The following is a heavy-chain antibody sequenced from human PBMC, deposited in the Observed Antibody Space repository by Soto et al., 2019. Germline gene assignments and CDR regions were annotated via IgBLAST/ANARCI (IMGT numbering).Heavy chain of an antibody. Sequence: QLQLQESGPGLVKPSETLSLTCTVSGGSIDSSNYLWGWIRQPPGKGLEWIGNIYYGRATYYNPSLQRRVAMSADTSKNQFALEVRSVTAADTAVYFCARLRTTRGFDYWGQGTLVTVSS. CDR1: GGSIDSSNYL. J-gene: IGHJ4*02. CDR2: IYYGRAT. V-gene: IGHV4-39*01. CDR3: ARLRTTRGFDY. D-gene: IGHD2-2*01.